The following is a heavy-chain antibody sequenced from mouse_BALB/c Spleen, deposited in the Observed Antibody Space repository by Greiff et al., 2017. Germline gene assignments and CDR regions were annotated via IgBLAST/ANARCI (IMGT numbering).Heavy chain of an antibody. V-gene: IGHV3-2*02. D-gene: IGHD1-1*01. J-gene: IGHJ1*01. CDR3: ARSGYYGSSYDWYFDV. CDR2: ISYSGST. Sequence: VQLQQSGPGLVKPSQSLSLTCTVTGYSITSDYAWNWIRQFPGNKLEWMGYISYSGSTSYNPSLKSRISITRDTSKNQFFLQLNSVTTEDTATYYCARSGYYGSSYDWYFDVWGAGTTVTVSS. CDR1: GYSITSDYA.